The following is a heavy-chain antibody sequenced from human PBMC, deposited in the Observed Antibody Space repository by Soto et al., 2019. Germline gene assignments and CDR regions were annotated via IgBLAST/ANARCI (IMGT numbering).Heavy chain of an antibody. D-gene: IGHD4-17*01. CDR2: IIPIFGTA. CDR1: GGTFSSYA. CDR3: PTWPRRTTYYFDY. Sequence: SVKVSCKASGGTFSSYAISGARQAPGQGLEWRGGIIPIFGTANYAQKFQGRVTITADKSTSTAYMELSRLRSEDPAVYYCPTWPRRTTYYFDYWGQGTLVTVSS. J-gene: IGHJ4*02. V-gene: IGHV1-69*06.